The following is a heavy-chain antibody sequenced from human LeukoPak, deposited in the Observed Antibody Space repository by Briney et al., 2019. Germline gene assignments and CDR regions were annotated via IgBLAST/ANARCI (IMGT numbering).Heavy chain of an antibody. CDR3: AKAGFYGGKQLGYFDY. CDR1: GFTFSSYA. D-gene: IGHD4-23*01. CDR2: ISGSGGST. V-gene: IGHV3-23*01. Sequence: PGGSLRLSCAASGFTFSSYAMSWVRQAPGKGLEWVSAISGSGGSTYYADSVKGRFTISRDNSKNTLYLQMNSLRAEDTAVYYCAKAGFYGGKQLGYFDYWGQGTLVTVSS. J-gene: IGHJ4*02.